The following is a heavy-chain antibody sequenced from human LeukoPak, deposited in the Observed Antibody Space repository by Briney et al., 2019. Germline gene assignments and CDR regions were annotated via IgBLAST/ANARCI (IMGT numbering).Heavy chain of an antibody. V-gene: IGHV4-30-2*01. D-gene: IGHD2/OR15-2a*01. J-gene: IGHJ4*02. CDR2: IYHSGST. Sequence: PSETLSLTCTVSGGSISSGGYYWSWIRQPPGKGLEWIGYIYHSGSTYYNPSLKSRVTISVDRSKNQFSLKLSSVTAADTAVYYCARAVLRDLCLFDYWGQGTLVTVSS. CDR1: GGSISSGGYY. CDR3: ARAVLRDLCLFDY.